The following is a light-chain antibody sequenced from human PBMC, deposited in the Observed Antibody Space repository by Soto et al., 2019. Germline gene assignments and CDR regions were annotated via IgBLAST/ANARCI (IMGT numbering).Light chain of an antibody. CDR3: EQYNRYCT. CDR2: KES. Sequence: IQVTHSAATLSSSKEDRVTITCRSSQSISYWLSWYHQKPGKAPKLRIYKESSLQSGVQSRFRGSGSGTEFTLTISSLPHDDFATYYCEQYNRYCTFAEGPKL. J-gene: IGKJ4*02. V-gene: IGKV1-5*03. CDR1: QSISYW.